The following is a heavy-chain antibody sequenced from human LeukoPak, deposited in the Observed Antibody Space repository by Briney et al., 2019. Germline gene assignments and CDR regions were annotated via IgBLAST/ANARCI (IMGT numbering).Heavy chain of an antibody. CDR3: ARDRSVGYYYDSSGPNWFDP. CDR2: IIPIFGTA. D-gene: IGHD3-22*01. CDR1: GGTFSSYA. V-gene: IGHV1-69*13. Sequence: GASVEVSCKASGGTFSSYAISWVRQAPGQGLEWMGGIIPIFGTANYAQKFQGRVTITADESTSTAYMELSSLRSEDTAVYYCARDRSVGYYYDSSGPNWFDPWGQGTLVTVSS. J-gene: IGHJ5*02.